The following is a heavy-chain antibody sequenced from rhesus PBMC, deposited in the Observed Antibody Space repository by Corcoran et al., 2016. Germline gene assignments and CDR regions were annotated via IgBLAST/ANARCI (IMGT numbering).Heavy chain of an antibody. CDR1: GYSISSNY. CDR3: ARDRGADYFDY. CDR2: SYGSSGST. Sequence: QVQLQESGPGLVKPSETLSLTCAVSGYSISSNYWSWIRQPPGKGLEWIGYSYGSSGSTYYNPSLKRRVTILTDTSKKQFSLKLSSLTAADTAVYYCARDRGADYFDYWGQGVLVTVSS. V-gene: IGHV4-147*01. D-gene: IGHD3-34*01. J-gene: IGHJ4*01.